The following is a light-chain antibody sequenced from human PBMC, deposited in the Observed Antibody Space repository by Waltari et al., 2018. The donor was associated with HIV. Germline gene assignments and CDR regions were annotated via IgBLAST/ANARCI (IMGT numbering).Light chain of an antibody. CDR2: VAS. J-gene: IGKJ3*01. CDR3: LQSYSSPLS. Sequence: DIQVTQSPSSLSASVGDRVTIACRTSLTVSTYVNWYQQKAGEAPKLLISVASALQSGVPSRFSGSGSGTDFTLTISSLQPEDFATYYCLQSYSSPLSFGPGTRVVIK. CDR1: LTVSTY. V-gene: IGKV1-39*01.